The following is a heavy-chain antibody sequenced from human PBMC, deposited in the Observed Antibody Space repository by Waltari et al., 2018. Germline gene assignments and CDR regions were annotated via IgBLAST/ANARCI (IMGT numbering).Heavy chain of an antibody. CDR3: ARSHTSSSWRRFDY. V-gene: IGHV2-5*02. J-gene: IGHJ4*02. CDR2: IYLDDDK. D-gene: IGHD6-13*01. CDR1: GFSLSTSGVG. Sequence: QITLKESGPTLVKPTQTLTLTCTFSGFSLSTSGVGVGWIRQPPGKALEWLALIYLDDDKRYSPSLKSRLTITKETTKKKVVLKMIDMEAVETATDYWARSHTSSSWRRFDYWGQGTLVTVSS.